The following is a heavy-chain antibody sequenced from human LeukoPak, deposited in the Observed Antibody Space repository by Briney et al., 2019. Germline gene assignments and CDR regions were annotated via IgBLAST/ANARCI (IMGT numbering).Heavy chain of an antibody. J-gene: IGHJ4*02. D-gene: IGHD6-19*01. CDR2: ISYDGSNK. CDR1: GFTFSSYG. CDR3: AREMGQWLALDY. Sequence: PGGSLRLSCAASGFTFSSYGMHWVRQAPGKGLEWVAVISYDGSNKYYAGSMKGRFTISRDNSKNTLYLQMNSLRAEDTAVYYCAREMGQWLALDYWGQGTLVTVSS. V-gene: IGHV3-30*03.